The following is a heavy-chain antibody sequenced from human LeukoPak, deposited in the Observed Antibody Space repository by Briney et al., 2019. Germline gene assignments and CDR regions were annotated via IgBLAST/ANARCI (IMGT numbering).Heavy chain of an antibody. CDR3: ARGAEGIAATDSNFDY. CDR1: GFTFSRNS. J-gene: IGHJ4*02. Sequence: PGESLRLSCAASGFTFSRNSMNWVRQAPGKGLEWVSSISTSSSYIYYADSLKGRFTISRDNAKNSLYLQMNSLRAEDTAVYYCARGAEGIAATDSNFDYWGQGTLVTVSS. CDR2: ISTSSSYI. V-gene: IGHV3-21*01. D-gene: IGHD6-13*01.